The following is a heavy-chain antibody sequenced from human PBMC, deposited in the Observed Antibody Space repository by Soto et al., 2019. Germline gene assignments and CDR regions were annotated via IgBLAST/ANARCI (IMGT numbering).Heavy chain of an antibody. CDR2: ISGSGCTK. D-gene: IGHD3-10*01. V-gene: IGHV3-23*01. J-gene: IGHJ4*02. CDR3: ARDRSIKEVASAFYS. CDR1: GFTFNNYA. Sequence: DVQVLESVGCLFKPGESLRLSCASSGFTFNNYAMSWVHQDPGTGLEWVATISGSGCTKYYADSVKGRFIISGDNSQNTLYLQMNSLRADETALYRSARDRSIKEVASAFYSWGQGRLVHVSS.